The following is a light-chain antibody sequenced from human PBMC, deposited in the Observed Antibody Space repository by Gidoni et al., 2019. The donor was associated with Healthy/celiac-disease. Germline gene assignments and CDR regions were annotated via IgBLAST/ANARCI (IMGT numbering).Light chain of an antibody. CDR3: YSTDRSGNHRGV. CDR1: ALPKKY. Sequence: SYELTQPPSVSVSPGQTARITCSGDALPKKYAYWYQQKSGQAPVLVIYEDSKRPSGIPARFSGSSSGTMATLTIRGAQVEDEADYYCYSTDRSGNHRGVFGTGTKVTVL. CDR2: EDS. V-gene: IGLV3-10*01. J-gene: IGLJ1*01.